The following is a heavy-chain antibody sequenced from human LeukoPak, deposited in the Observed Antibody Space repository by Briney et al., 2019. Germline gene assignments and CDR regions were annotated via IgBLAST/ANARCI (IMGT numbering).Heavy chain of an antibody. D-gene: IGHD3-10*01. J-gene: IGHJ5*02. V-gene: IGHV3-74*01. CDR3: ARDVSRGWFDP. CDR2: INSDGSST. CDR1: GFTFSSYW. Sequence: GGSLRLSCAASGFTFSSYWMHCVRQAPGKELVWGSRINSDGSSTSYADSVKGRFTISRDIAKNTLYLQMNSLRAEATAVYYCARDVSRGWFDPWGQGTLVTVSS.